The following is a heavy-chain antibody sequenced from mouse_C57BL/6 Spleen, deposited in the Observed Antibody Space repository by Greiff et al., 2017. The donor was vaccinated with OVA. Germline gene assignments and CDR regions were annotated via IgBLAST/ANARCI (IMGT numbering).Heavy chain of an antibody. CDR2: IYPGDGDT. J-gene: IGHJ4*01. V-gene: IGHV1-82*01. CDR1: GYAFSSSW. Sequence: QVQLQQSGPELVKPGASVKISCKASGYAFSSSWMNWVKQRPGKGLEWIGRIYPGDGDTNYNGKFKGKATLTADKSSSTAYMQLSSLTSEDSAVYFCARSYDYYAMDYWGQGTSVTVSP. CDR3: ARSYDYYAMDY.